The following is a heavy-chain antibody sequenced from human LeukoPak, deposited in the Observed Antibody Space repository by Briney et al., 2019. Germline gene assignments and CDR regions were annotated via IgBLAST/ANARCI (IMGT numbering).Heavy chain of an antibody. CDR1: GFTFSVYW. Sequence: GGSLRLSCAASGFTFSVYWMSWVRQAPGRGLEWVANIKEDGSEKYYVDSVKGRFTISRDNAKNSLYLQMSSLRAEDTAVYYCARGGGWFAPWGQGTLVTVSS. CDR3: ARGGGWFAP. J-gene: IGHJ5*02. V-gene: IGHV3-7*01. D-gene: IGHD3-10*01. CDR2: IKEDGSEK.